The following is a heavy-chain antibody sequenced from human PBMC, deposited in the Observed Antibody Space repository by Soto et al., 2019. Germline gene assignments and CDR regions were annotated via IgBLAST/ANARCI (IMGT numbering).Heavy chain of an antibody. CDR2: IYPGDSDT. Sequence: PGESLKISCKGSGYSFAGYWITWVRQMPGKGLEWMGIIYPGDSDTRYSPSFQGQVTISADKSISTAYLQWSSLKASDTAMYYCARHTRGVTEPNDYWGQGTLVTVSS. CDR3: ARHTRGVTEPNDY. CDR1: GYSFAGYW. V-gene: IGHV5-51*01. J-gene: IGHJ4*02. D-gene: IGHD3-10*01.